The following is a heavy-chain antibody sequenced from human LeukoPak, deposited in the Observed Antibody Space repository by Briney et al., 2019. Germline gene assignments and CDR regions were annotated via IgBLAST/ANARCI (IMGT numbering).Heavy chain of an antibody. D-gene: IGHD1-7*01. Sequence: GGSLRLSCVASGFTFSPYSINWVRQAPGKGLEWISYISSSGHTIYYADSVKGRFTISRDNAKNSLYLQMNSLRVEDTAVYYCAREGKLGLPPYYYYYMDVWGKGTTVTVSS. V-gene: IGHV3-48*01. CDR3: AREGKLGLPPYYYYYMDV. J-gene: IGHJ6*03. CDR1: GFTFSPYS. CDR2: ISSSGHTI.